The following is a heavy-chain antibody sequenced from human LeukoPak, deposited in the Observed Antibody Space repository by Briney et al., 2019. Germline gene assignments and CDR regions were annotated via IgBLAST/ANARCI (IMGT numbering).Heavy chain of an antibody. V-gene: IGHV4-39*01. Sequence: SETLSRTCTVSGGSISSSSYYWGWIRQPPGKGLEWIGSIYYSGSTYYNPSLKSRVTISVDTSKNQFSLKLSSVTAADTAVYYCARYFGTTGTPNYWGQGTLVTVSS. CDR1: GGSISSSSYY. D-gene: IGHD1-1*01. CDR3: ARYFGTTGTPNY. J-gene: IGHJ4*02. CDR2: IYYSGST.